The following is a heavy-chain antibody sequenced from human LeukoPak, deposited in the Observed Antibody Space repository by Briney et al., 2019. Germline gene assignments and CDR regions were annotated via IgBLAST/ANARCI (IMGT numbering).Heavy chain of an antibody. CDR1: GFILSDHQ. D-gene: IGHD2-21*02. CDR3: TRVFCSGDCYSDY. V-gene: IGHV3-72*01. CDR2: SRSKGDSYTT. J-gene: IGHJ4*02. Sequence: GGPLRLSCAVSGFILSDHQMDWVRQAPGKGLEWVGRSRSKGDSYTTEYAASVKGRFTILRDDSKNSLFLQMNSLKTEDTAVYYCTRVFCSGDCYSDYWGQGTLVTVSS.